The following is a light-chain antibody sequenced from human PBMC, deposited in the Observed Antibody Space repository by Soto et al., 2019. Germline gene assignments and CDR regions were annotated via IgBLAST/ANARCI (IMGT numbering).Light chain of an antibody. J-gene: IGKJ4*01. CDR3: MQALQAPLT. V-gene: IGKV2-28*01. CDR1: QSLLHVNGYTY. CDR2: LGS. Sequence: DIVMTQSPLSLPVTPGEPASISCRSSQSLLHVNGYTYLDWYLQKPGQSPQLLIYLGSNRASGVPDRFSGSGSGTDFTLKISRVEAEDVGVYYCMQALQAPLTFGGGTKVEIK.